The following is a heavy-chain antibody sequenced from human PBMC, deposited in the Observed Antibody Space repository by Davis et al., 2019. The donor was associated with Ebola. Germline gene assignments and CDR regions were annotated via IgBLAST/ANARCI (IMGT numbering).Heavy chain of an antibody. CDR2: INHSGST. D-gene: IGHD3-22*01. CDR1: GGSFSGYY. V-gene: IGHV4-34*01. J-gene: IGHJ5*02. CDR3: ARRRITMIVATDP. Sequence: PSETLSLTCAVYGGSFSGYYWSWIRQPPGKGLEWIGEINHSGSTNYNPSLKSRVTISVDTSKNQFSLKLSSVTAADTAVYYCARRRITMIVATDPWGQGTLVTVSS.